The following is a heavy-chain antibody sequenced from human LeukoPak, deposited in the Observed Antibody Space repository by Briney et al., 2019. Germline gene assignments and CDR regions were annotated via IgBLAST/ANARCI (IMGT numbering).Heavy chain of an antibody. Sequence: GESLKISCKGSGSCFTSYWIGWVRHLRGKGLWWMGIIYPGDSDTRYSPSFQGQVTISADESISTAYLQWSSLKASDTAMYYCAVFSSVGPYYFDYWGQGTLVTVSS. CDR3: AVFSSVGPYYFDY. V-gene: IGHV5-51*01. CDR1: GSCFTSYW. J-gene: IGHJ4*02. D-gene: IGHD1-26*01. CDR2: IYPGDSDT.